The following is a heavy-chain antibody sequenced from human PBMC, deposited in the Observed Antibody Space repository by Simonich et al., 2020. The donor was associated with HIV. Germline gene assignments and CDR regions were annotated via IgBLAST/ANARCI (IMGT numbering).Heavy chain of an antibody. CDR2: IYNSGGT. Sequence: QVQLQESGPGLVKPSETLSLTCAVSGYSISSGYYWSWIRQPPGAGREWIGSIYNSGGTYYYPSLKSRVTISVDTSKNQFSLKLSSVTAADTAVYYCAREGYSGYDRGWFDPWGQGNLVTVSS. V-gene: IGHV4-38-2*01. CDR3: AREGYSGYDRGWFDP. D-gene: IGHD5-12*01. CDR1: GYSISSGYY. J-gene: IGHJ5*02.